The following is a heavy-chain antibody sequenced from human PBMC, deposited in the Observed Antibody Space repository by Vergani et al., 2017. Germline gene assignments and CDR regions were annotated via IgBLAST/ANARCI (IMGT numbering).Heavy chain of an antibody. CDR2: IFSNDEK. V-gene: IGHV2-26*01. CDR3: ARLVAARGWYVDL. J-gene: IGHJ2*01. D-gene: IGHD6-6*01. Sequence: QVTLKESGPVLVKPTETLTLTCTVSEFSLSNARMDVSWIRQPPGKALEWLAHIFSNDEKSDSTSLKSRLTIPKDTSKSQVVLTMTNMDPVDTATYYCARLVAARGWYVDLWGRGTLVTVSS. CDR1: EFSLSNARMD.